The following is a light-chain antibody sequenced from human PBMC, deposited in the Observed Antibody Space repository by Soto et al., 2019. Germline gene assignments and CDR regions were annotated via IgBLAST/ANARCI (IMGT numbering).Light chain of an antibody. Sequence: QSALTQPASVSGSPGQSITISCTGTSSDVGSHNLVSWYQQHPGQAPKLMIYEVTKRPLGVSTRFSASKSGNTACLTISGLQAXXEADYYCCSYGGSRAVFGGGTQLTVL. CDR1: SSDVGSHNL. CDR2: EVT. CDR3: CSYGGSRAV. J-gene: IGLJ7*01. V-gene: IGLV2-23*02.